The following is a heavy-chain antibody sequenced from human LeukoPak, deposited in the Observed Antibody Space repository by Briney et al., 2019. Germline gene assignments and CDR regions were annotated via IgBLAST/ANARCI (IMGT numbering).Heavy chain of an antibody. Sequence: ASVKVSCKASGFTFTSYDINWVRQAPGQGLEWMGWMNPNSGNTRYAQKVQGRITMTRDTSISTAYMELSSLRSEDTAVYYCARGPTLVRGVIMPDSVGGMDVWGQGTTVTVSS. CDR1: GFTFTSYD. J-gene: IGHJ6*02. CDR2: MNPNSGNT. D-gene: IGHD3-10*01. V-gene: IGHV1-8*01. CDR3: ARGPTLVRGVIMPDSVGGMDV.